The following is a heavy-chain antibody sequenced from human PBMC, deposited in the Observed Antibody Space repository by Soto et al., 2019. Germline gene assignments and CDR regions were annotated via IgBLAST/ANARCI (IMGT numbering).Heavy chain of an antibody. Sequence: KPSETLSLTCTVSGGSISSYYWSWIRQPPGKGLEWIGYIYYSGSTNYNPSLKSRVTISVDTSKNQFSLKLSSVTAADTAVYYCARASGYYGSGSYLDWFDPWGQGTLVTVPQ. V-gene: IGHV4-59*01. CDR3: ARASGYYGSGSYLDWFDP. CDR2: IYYSGST. J-gene: IGHJ5*02. CDR1: GGSISSYY. D-gene: IGHD3-10*01.